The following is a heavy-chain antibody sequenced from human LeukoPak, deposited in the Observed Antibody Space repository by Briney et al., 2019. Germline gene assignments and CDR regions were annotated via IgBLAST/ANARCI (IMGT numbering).Heavy chain of an antibody. CDR2: IYYSGNS. D-gene: IGHD2/OR15-2a*01. Sequence: KPSQTLSLTCTVSGGPINSGDYYWSWSRQPPGKGLEWIVYIYYSGNSFYNPSLKSRVTISVYTSKNHVSLNLSSVTAADTAVYYCARGNNPYYFDYWGQGTLVAVSS. CDR3: ARGNNPYYFDY. J-gene: IGHJ4*02. CDR1: GGPINSGDYY. V-gene: IGHV4-30-4*08.